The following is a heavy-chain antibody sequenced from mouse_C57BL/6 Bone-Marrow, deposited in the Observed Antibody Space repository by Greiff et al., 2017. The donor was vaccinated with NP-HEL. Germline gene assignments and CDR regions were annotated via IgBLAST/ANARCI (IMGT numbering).Heavy chain of an antibody. J-gene: IGHJ2*01. V-gene: IGHV1-55*01. CDR2: IYPGSGST. D-gene: IGHD4-1*01. Sequence: QVQLQQPGAELVKPGASVKMSCKASGYTFTSYWITWVKQRPGQGLEWIGDIYPGSGSTNYHAKFKSKATLTVDTSSSTAYMQLSSLTSEDSAVYYCARSITGTGDYFDYWGQGTTLTVSS. CDR3: ARSITGTGDYFDY. CDR1: GYTFTSYW.